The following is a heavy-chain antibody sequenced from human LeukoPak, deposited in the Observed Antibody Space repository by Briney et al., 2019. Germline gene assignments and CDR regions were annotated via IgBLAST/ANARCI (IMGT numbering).Heavy chain of an antibody. CDR3: ARDPLDISRWTNAFDI. CDR2: ISYNGNQ. Sequence: GGSLRLSCAASGFTFVNYGFHWVRQAPVKALEWVAFISYNGNQKYGDSVKGRFTISRDNSKNTLYLQVNGLRPEDTAVYYCARDPLDISRWTNAFDIWGQGTMVTVSS. D-gene: IGHD2-2*03. V-gene: IGHV3-30-3*01. CDR1: GFTFVNYG. J-gene: IGHJ3*02.